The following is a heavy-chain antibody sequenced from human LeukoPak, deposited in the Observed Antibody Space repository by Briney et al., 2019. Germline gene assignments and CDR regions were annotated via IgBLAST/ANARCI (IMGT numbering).Heavy chain of an antibody. J-gene: IGHJ4*02. CDR3: ARSGRFLEWFDY. Sequence: SETLSLTCTVSGGSISSGGYYWSWIRQHPGKGLEWIGYIYYSGSTYYNPSLKSRATISVDTSKNQFSLKLSSVTAADTAVYYCARSGRFLEWFDYWGQGTLVTVSS. CDR1: GGSISSGGYY. V-gene: IGHV4-31*03. D-gene: IGHD3-3*01. CDR2: IYYSGST.